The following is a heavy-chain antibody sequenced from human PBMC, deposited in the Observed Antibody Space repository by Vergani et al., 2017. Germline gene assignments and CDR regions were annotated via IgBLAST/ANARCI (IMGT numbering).Heavy chain of an antibody. CDR2: IYYSGST. CDR1: GGSISNYY. CDR3: ARHSPHSESANWFDP. Sequence: QVQLQESGPGLVKPSETLSLTCTVSGGSISNYYWSWIRQPPGKGLEWIGSIYYSGSTYYNPSLKSRVTISVDTSKNQFSLKLSSVTAADTAVYYCARHSPHSESANWFDPWGQGTLVTVSS. D-gene: IGHD2-21*01. V-gene: IGHV4-59*05. J-gene: IGHJ5*02.